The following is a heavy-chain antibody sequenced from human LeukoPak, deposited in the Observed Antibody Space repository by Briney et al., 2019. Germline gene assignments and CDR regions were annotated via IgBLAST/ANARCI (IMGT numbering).Heavy chain of an antibody. Sequence: PSETLSLTCTVSSGSISTYYWSWIRQPPGKGLEWIGYIYYSGSTNYNPSLKSRVTISVDTSKNQFSLKLSSVTAADTAVYYCARDATAAGTFWFDPWGQGTLVTVSS. V-gene: IGHV4-59*01. J-gene: IGHJ5*02. CDR2: IYYSGST. D-gene: IGHD6-13*01. CDR3: ARDATAAGTFWFDP. CDR1: SGSISTYY.